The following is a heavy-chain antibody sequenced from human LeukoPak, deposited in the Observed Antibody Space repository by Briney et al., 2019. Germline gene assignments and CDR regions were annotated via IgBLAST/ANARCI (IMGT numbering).Heavy chain of an antibody. J-gene: IGHJ3*02. CDR1: GGSISSYY. Sequence: PSETLSLTCTVSGGSISSYYWSWIRQPPGKGLEWIGYIYYSGSTNYNPSLKSRVTISVDTSKNQFSLKLSSVTAADTAVYYCARRMATMIVAPDDAFDIWGQGTMVTVSS. CDR2: IYYSGST. CDR3: ARRMATMIVAPDDAFDI. V-gene: IGHV4-59*08. D-gene: IGHD3-22*01.